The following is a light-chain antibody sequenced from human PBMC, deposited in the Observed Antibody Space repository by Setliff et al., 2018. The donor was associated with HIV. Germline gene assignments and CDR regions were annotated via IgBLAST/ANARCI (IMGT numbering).Light chain of an antibody. Sequence: QSVLTQPASVSGSPGQSITISCTGTSSDIGDYKYVSWYQQHPGKAPKVMIYDVSNRPSGVSNRFSGSKSGNMASLTISGLQAEDEADYYCNSYTSSTTQVFGTGTKVTVL. CDR2: DVS. CDR1: SSDIGDYKY. V-gene: IGLV2-14*03. J-gene: IGLJ1*01. CDR3: NSYTSSTTQV.